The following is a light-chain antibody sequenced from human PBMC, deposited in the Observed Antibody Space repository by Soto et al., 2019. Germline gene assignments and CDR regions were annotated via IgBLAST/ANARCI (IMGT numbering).Light chain of an antibody. J-gene: IGKJ2*01. CDR1: QSVSSSY. V-gene: IGKV3-20*01. CDR3: QQYGSSPYT. Sequence: DIVLTQSPGTLSLSPGERATLACRAIQSVSSSYLAWYQQKPGQAPRLLIYGASSRATGIPDRFSGSGSGTDFTLTISRLEPEDFAVYYCQQYGSSPYTFGQGTKLEI. CDR2: GAS.